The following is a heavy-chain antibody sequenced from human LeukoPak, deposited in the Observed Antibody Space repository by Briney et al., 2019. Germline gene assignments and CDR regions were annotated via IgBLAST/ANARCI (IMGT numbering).Heavy chain of an antibody. CDR1: GFTFSSYA. Sequence: GGSLRLSCAASGFTFSSYAMSWVRQAPGKGLEWVSAISGSGGSTYYADSVKGRFTISRDNSKNTLYLQMNSLSAEDTAVYYCAKDPTDYGDYDWYFDLWGRGTLVTVSS. CDR2: ISGSGGST. CDR3: AKDPTDYGDYDWYFDL. J-gene: IGHJ2*01. V-gene: IGHV3-23*01. D-gene: IGHD4-17*01.